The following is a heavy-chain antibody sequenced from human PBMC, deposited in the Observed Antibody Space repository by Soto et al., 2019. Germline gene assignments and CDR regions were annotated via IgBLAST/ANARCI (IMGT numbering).Heavy chain of an antibody. V-gene: IGHV3-33*01. CDR2: IWYDGSNK. Sequence: QVQLVESGGGVVQPGRSLRLSCAACGFTFSNYGMHWVRQAPGKGLEWVAVIWYDGSNKDYADSVKGRFTISRDNSKNTLYLQMNSLRAEDTAVYYCARALGGSYATLDYWGQGTLVTVSS. D-gene: IGHD1-26*01. CDR3: ARALGGSYATLDY. J-gene: IGHJ4*02. CDR1: GFTFSNYG.